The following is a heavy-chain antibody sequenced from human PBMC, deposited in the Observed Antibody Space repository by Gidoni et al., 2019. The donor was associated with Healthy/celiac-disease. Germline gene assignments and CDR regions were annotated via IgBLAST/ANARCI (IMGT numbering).Heavy chain of an antibody. V-gene: IGHV3-23*01. CDR3: AKPIEDYDSSGYYYNY. CDR2: ISGSGGST. CDR1: GFTFSSYA. D-gene: IGHD3-22*01. Sequence: EVQLLEYGGGLVQPGGSLRLSCAASGFTFSSYAMSWVRQAPGKGLEWVSAISGSGGSTYYADSVKGRFTISRDNSKNTLYLQMNSLRAEDTAVYYCAKPIEDYDSSGYYYNYWGQGTLVTVSS. J-gene: IGHJ4*02.